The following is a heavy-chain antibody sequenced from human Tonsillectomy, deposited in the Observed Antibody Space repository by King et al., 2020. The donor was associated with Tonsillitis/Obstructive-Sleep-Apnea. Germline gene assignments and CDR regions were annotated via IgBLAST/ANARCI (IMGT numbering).Heavy chain of an antibody. Sequence: VQLVESGAEVKKPGESLRISCKTSGYGFTIYWITWVRQMPGKGLEWVGRIDPGDSYTNFSPSFQGHVTISADKSISTAYLQWSSLRASDTAMYYCARSATYCRGTTCYRRFDYWGQGTLVTVSS. CDR3: ARSATYCRGTTCYRRFDY. CDR1: GYGFTIYW. CDR2: IDPGDSYT. V-gene: IGHV5-10-1*01. J-gene: IGHJ4*02. D-gene: IGHD2-2*01.